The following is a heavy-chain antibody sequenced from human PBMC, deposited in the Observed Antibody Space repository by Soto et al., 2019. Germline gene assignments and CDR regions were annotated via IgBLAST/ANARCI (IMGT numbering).Heavy chain of an antibody. V-gene: IGHV3-7*01. D-gene: IGHD3-22*01. J-gene: IGHJ4*02. CDR3: TRNQVKADY. CDR1: GFALSSFW. Sequence: EVQLVESGGDLVQPGGSLRLSCVASGFALSSFWMTWVRQAPGKGLEWVAKIKGDGSEQNYVDSVSGRFTISRDNAKNSVYLQMNSLRVDDTAVYYCTRNQVKADYWGQGTLVTVSS. CDR2: IKGDGSEQ.